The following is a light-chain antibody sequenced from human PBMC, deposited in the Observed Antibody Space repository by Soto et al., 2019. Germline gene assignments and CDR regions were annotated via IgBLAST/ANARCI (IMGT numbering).Light chain of an antibody. Sequence: QSALTQPASVSGSPGQSITISCTGTSSDVGTYKYVSWYQQYPGKAPKLIIYEVTDRPSGVSNRFSGSKSGNTASLTISGLQAEDEAEYYCSSYTNINTRACVFGTGTKLTVL. CDR1: SSDVGTYKY. V-gene: IGLV2-14*01. CDR2: EVT. J-gene: IGLJ1*01. CDR3: SSYTNINTRACV.